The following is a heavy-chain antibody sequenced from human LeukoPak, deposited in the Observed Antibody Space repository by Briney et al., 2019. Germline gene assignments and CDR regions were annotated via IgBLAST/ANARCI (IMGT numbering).Heavy chain of an antibody. CDR3: ARSYSRTHFDY. V-gene: IGHV5-51*01. CDR1: DYTFTSYW. D-gene: IGHD2-2*01. CDR2: IYPGDSDT. J-gene: IGHJ4*02. Sequence: GESLKISCQGSDYTFTSYWIGWVRQMPGKGLEWMGIIYPGDSDTTYSPSFQGQVTISADKSISTAYLQWSSLKASDTATYYCARSYSRTHFDYWGQGTLVTVSS.